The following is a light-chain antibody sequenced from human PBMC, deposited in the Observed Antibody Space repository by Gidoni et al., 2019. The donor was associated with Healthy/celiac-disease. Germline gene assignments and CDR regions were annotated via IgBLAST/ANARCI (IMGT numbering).Light chain of an antibody. V-gene: IGKV1-5*03. CDR1: QSISSW. CDR2: KAS. Sequence: DIQMTQSPSTLSASVGDRVNITYRASQSISSWLAWYQQKPGKAPKLLIYKASSLESGVPSRFSGSGSGTEFTLTISSLQPDDFATYYCQQYNSYPWTFGQGTKVEIK. CDR3: QQYNSYPWT. J-gene: IGKJ1*01.